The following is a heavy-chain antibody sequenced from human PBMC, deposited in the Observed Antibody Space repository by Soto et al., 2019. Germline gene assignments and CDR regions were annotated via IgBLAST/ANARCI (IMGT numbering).Heavy chain of an antibody. CDR2: ISGTGGST. CDR1: GFTFNTYT. D-gene: IGHD4-17*01. V-gene: IGHV3-23*01. Sequence: LRLSCAASGFTFNTYTMNWVRQAPGKGLEWVSAISGTGGSTYYADSVKGRFTISRDNSKNTLYLQMNSLRAEDTAVYYCAKEAGDYGDYVYGYWGQGTLVTVSS. CDR3: AKEAGDYGDYVYGY. J-gene: IGHJ4*02.